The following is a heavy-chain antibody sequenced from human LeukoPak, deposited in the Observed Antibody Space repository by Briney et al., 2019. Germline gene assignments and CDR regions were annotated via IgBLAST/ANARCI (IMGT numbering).Heavy chain of an antibody. D-gene: IGHD2-15*01. J-gene: IGHJ1*01. CDR1: GYTFTGYY. Sequence: GASVKVSCKASGYTFTGYYMRWVRQAPGQGLEWMGWISAYNGNTNYAQKLQGRVTMTTDTSTSTAYMELRSLRSDDTAVYYCARTAIVVVVAANPGYFQHWGQGTLVTVSS. V-gene: IGHV1-18*04. CDR2: ISAYNGNT. CDR3: ARTAIVVVVAANPGYFQH.